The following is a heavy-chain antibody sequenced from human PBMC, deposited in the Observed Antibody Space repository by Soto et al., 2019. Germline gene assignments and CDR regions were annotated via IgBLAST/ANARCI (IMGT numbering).Heavy chain of an antibody. CDR1: GGSISSSNYY. J-gene: IGHJ4*02. D-gene: IGHD2-15*01. CDR3: GRHGPWSQIDY. CDR2: LFYGGNT. V-gene: IGHV4-39*01. Sequence: SETLSLTCTVSGGSISSSNYYWGWIRQPPGKGLEWIGSLFYGGNTFYNPSLKSRVTISVDTSRNQFSLNLNSVTAADTAVYYCGRHGPWSQIDYWGQGILVTVSS.